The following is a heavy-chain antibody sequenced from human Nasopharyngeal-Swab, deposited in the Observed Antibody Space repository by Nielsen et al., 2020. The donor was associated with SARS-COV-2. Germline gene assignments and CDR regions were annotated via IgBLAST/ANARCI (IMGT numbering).Heavy chain of an antibody. V-gene: IGHV1-69*04. J-gene: IGHJ6*02. CDR2: IIPILGIA. CDR1: DGTFSSYA. CDR3: ARGNEGAAAGTGYYYYGMDV. Sequence: SVKVTCKASDGTFSSYAISGVRQAPGQGREGMGRIIPILGIANYAQKFQGRVTITADKSTSTAYMELSSLRSEDTAVYYCARGNEGAAAGTGYYYYGMDVWGQGTTVTVSS. D-gene: IGHD6-13*01.